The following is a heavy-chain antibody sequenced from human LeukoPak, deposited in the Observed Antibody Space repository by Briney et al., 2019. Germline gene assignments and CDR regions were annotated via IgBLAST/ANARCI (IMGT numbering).Heavy chain of an antibody. D-gene: IGHD2-8*01. CDR3: IRNSNGLYWFDP. CDR2: IKTKANNYAT. Sequence: GGSPRLSCAASGFAFSGSFIHWVRQASGKGLEWVGRIKTKANNYATAYAASVQGRFTISRDDSRTTAYLQMNSLKTEDTAVYYCIRNSNGLYWFDPWGQGALVTVSS. CDR1: GFAFSGSF. J-gene: IGHJ5*02. V-gene: IGHV3-73*01.